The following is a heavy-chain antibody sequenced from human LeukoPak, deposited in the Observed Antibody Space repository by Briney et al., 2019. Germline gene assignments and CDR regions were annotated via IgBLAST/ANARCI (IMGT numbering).Heavy chain of an antibody. CDR3: AELGITMIGGV. D-gene: IGHD3-10*02. CDR1: GFTFSSYW. J-gene: IGHJ6*04. Sequence: GGSLRLSCAASGFTFSSYWMHWVRQAPGKGLVWVSRISSSSSYIYYADSVKGRFTISRDNAKNSLYLQMNSLRAEDTAVYYCAELGITMIGGVWGKGTTVTISS. V-gene: IGHV3-21*01. CDR2: ISSSSSYI.